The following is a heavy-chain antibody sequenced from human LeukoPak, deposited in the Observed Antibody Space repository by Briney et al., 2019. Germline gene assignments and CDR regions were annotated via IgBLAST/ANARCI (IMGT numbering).Heavy chain of an antibody. CDR2: IIPIFGTA. Sequence: GASVKVSCKASGGTFSSYAISWVRQAPGQGLEWMGGIIPIFGTANYAQKFQGRVTITADESTSTAYMELSSLRSEDTAVYYCASDSMVRGVIISNYYYYGMDVWGKGTTVTVSS. D-gene: IGHD3-10*01. CDR1: GGTFSSYA. CDR3: ASDSMVRGVIISNYYYYGMDV. V-gene: IGHV1-69*13. J-gene: IGHJ6*04.